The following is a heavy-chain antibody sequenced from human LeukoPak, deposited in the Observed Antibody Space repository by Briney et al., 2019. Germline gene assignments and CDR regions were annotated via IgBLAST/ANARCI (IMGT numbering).Heavy chain of an antibody. CDR3: ARAYSSSWYYFDY. CDR1: GFTFDDYG. D-gene: IGHD6-13*01. V-gene: IGHV3-20*04. Sequence: GGSLRLSCAASGFTFDDYGMTWVRQAPGKGLEWVSGINWNGGSTGYADSVKGRFTISRDNAKNSLYLQMNSLRAEDTAVYYCARAYSSSWYYFDYWGQGTLVTVSS. CDR2: INWNGGST. J-gene: IGHJ4*02.